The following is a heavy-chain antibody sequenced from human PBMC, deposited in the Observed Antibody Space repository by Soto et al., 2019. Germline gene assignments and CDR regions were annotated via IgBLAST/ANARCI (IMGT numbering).Heavy chain of an antibody. CDR2: INHSGST. V-gene: IGHV4-34*01. CDR3: ARGTIYKVGATNNRIFDP. Sequence: QVQLQQWGAGLLKPSETLSLTCAVYGGSFSGYYWSWIRQPPGKGLEWIGEINHSGSTNYNPSLKSRVSISVDTSKNQFSLKLSCVTAADTAVYYCARGTIYKVGATNNRIFDPLVQGTLVTVSS. D-gene: IGHD1-26*01. CDR1: GGSFSGYY. J-gene: IGHJ5*02.